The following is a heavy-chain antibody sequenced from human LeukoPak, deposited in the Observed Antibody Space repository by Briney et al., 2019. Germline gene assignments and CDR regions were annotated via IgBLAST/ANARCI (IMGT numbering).Heavy chain of an antibody. CDR3: ARHGRAAGKGWFDP. D-gene: IGHD6-13*01. J-gene: IGHJ5*02. V-gene: IGHV4-4*09. CDR2: IYISGST. CDR1: GGSISSYY. Sequence: SETLSLTCTVSGGSISSYYWSWIRQPPGKGLEWIGYIYISGSTNYNPSLKSRVTISVDTSKNQFSLKLSSVTAADTAVYYCARHGRAAGKGWFDPWGQGTLVTVSS.